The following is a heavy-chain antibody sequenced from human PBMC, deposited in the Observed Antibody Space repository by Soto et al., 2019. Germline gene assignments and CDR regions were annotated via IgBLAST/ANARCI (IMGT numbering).Heavy chain of an antibody. J-gene: IGHJ6*02. CDR3: AREHMATIWRSYGMDV. Sequence: EVQLVESGGGLVQPGGSLRLSCAASGFTFSSYRMHWVHQAPGKGLVWVSLINSDGSSTSYADSVRGRFTISRDNAKNTLYLQMNSLRAEDTAVYYCAREHMATIWRSYGMDVWGQGTTVTVSS. CDR1: GFTFSSYR. CDR2: INSDGSST. V-gene: IGHV3-74*01. D-gene: IGHD5-12*01.